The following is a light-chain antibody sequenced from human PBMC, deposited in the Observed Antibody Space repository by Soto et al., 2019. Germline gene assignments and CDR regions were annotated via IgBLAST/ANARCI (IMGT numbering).Light chain of an antibody. V-gene: IGKV3-20*01. J-gene: IGKJ2*01. CDR3: QQYGNPPPNA. Sequence: EIVLTQSPGTLSLSPGERATLSCRASQSVSSSYLAWNQQKPGQAPRLLIYGASIRATGIPDRFSGSGSGTDFTLTISRLEPEDFAVYYCQQYGNPPPNAFGQGTKVEIK. CDR2: GAS. CDR1: QSVSSSY.